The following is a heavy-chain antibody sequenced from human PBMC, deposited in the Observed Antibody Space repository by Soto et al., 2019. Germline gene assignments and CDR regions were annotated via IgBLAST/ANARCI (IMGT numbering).Heavy chain of an antibody. CDR3: AGELRNSPAYFDF. CDR2: IYYSGRT. Sequence: TLSLTGPVCGVSIRSDYYYWSLFRRPPGKGLEWIGYIYYSGRTGYNPSLKSRIIISIDTAKNQFSLSLNSLNAEGPPLSYCAGELRNSPAYFDFWGLGTLPTDS. CDR1: GVSIRSDYYY. J-gene: IGHJ4*02. V-gene: IGHV4-30-4*01. D-gene: IGHD3-16*01.